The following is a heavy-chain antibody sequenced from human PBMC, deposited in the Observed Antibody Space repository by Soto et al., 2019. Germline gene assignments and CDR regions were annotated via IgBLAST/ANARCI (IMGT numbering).Heavy chain of an antibody. Sequence: SQTLSLTCAISGDSVSSNSAAWNWIRQSPSRGLEWLGRTYYRSKWYNDYAVSVKSRITINPDTSKNQFSLQLNSVTPEDTAVYYCARDLPLYSLLRIADAFDIWGQGTMVTVSS. J-gene: IGHJ3*02. CDR3: ARDLPLYSLLRIADAFDI. V-gene: IGHV6-1*01. D-gene: IGHD2-15*01. CDR1: GDSVSSNSAA. CDR2: TYYRSKWYN.